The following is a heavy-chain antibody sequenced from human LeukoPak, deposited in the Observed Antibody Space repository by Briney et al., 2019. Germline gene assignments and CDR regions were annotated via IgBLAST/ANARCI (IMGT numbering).Heavy chain of an antibody. CDR1: GFTFSDYF. V-gene: IGHV3-11*04. CDR2: ITSSGSST. D-gene: IGHD1-26*01. CDR3: ARETRGSYVPGLDS. Sequence: GGSLRLSCAASGFTFSDYFMSWIRQAPGKGLEWISYITSSGSSTYSADSVKGRFTISRDNAKNSLYLQMNSLRAEDTAVYYCARETRGSYVPGLDSWGQGTLVTVSS. J-gene: IGHJ4*02.